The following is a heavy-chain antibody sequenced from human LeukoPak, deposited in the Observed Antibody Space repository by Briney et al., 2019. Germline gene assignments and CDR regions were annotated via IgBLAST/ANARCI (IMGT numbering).Heavy chain of an antibody. J-gene: IGHJ3*02. Sequence: SETLSLTCTVSGGSVSSGSYYWSWIRQPPGKGLEWIGYIYSSGSTNYKPSLKSRVTISKDTSKNQFSLKLTSVTAADTAVYYCARYRTGAFDIWGQGTMVTVSS. CDR3: ARYRTGAFDI. V-gene: IGHV4-61*01. CDR1: GGSVSSGSYY. CDR2: IYSSGST. D-gene: IGHD1-1*01.